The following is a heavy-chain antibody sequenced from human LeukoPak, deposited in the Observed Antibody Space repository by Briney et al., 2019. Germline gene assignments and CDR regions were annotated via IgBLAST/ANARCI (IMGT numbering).Heavy chain of an antibody. CDR3: AKGQQLVLRIWFDP. Sequence: PGGPLRLSCAASGFTFSSYAMSWVRQAPGKGLEWVSAISGSGGSTYYADSVKGRFTISRDNSKNTLYLQMNSLRAEDTAVYYCAKGQQLVLRIWFDPWGQGTLVTVSS. V-gene: IGHV3-23*01. CDR1: GFTFSSYA. D-gene: IGHD6-13*01. J-gene: IGHJ5*02. CDR2: ISGSGGST.